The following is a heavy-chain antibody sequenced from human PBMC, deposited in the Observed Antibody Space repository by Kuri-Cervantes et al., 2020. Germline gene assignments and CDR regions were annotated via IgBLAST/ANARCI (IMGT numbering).Heavy chain of an antibody. CDR1: GFTFSSYS. CDR2: INQDGSDK. Sequence: GGSLRLSCAASGFTFSSYSMNWVRQAPGKGLEWVAHINQDGSDKSYVDAVKGRFTISRDNAKSSSYLQMNNLRAEDTAVYFCARGHYGLDIWGQGTTVTVSS. V-gene: IGHV3-7*01. J-gene: IGHJ6*02. CDR3: ARGHYGLDI.